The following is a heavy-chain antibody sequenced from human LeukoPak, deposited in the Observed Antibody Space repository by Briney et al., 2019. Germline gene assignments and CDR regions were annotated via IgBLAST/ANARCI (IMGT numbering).Heavy chain of an antibody. Sequence: GGSLRLSCAASGLTFSDYYMSWIRQAPGKGLEWVSYISSSGSTIYYADSVKGRFTISRDNAKNSLYLQMNSLRAEDTAVYYCARERGVDSSSFPYFDYWGQGTLVTVSS. J-gene: IGHJ4*02. CDR3: ARERGVDSSSFPYFDY. D-gene: IGHD6-6*01. CDR2: ISSSGSTI. CDR1: GLTFSDYY. V-gene: IGHV3-11*04.